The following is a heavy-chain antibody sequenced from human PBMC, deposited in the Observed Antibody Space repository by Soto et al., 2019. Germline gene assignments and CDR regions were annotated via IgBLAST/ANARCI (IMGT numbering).Heavy chain of an antibody. CDR2: ITPLFGIP. CDR3: ARDTHSAGGWFDT. J-gene: IGHJ5*02. Sequence: QVQLVQSGAEVKKPGSSVKVSCKASGGTSRSLSITWVRQAPGQGLEWMGGITPLFGIPNYPQKFQGRLPITAAKSTGTAYLELSSLRSEDTAVYYCARDTHSAGGWFDTWGRGTLVTVSS. V-gene: IGHV1-69*17. D-gene: IGHD2-15*01. CDR1: GGTSRSLS.